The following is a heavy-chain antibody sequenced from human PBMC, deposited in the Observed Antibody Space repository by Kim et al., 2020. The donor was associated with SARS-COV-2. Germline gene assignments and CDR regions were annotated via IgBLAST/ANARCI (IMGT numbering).Heavy chain of an antibody. D-gene: IGHD2-15*01. CDR1: GFTFSSYA. J-gene: IGHJ6*02. V-gene: IGHV3-30-3*01. CDR3: ARDLGCGGSCYSLYYFGMDV. CDR2: ISYDGSNK. Sequence: GGSLRLSCAASGFTFSSYAIHWVRQAPGKGLEWVAVISYDGSNKYYADSVKGRFTISRDNSKNTLYLQMNSLRAEDTAVYYCARDLGCGGSCYSLYYFGMDVWGQGTTVTVSS.